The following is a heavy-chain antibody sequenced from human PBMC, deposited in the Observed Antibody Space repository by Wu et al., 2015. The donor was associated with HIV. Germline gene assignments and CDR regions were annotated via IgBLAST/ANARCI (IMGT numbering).Heavy chain of an antibody. V-gene: IGHV1-2*02. CDR1: GYTFTGYY. J-gene: IGHJ4*02. CDR3: ARGVGRDGYNQFDY. CDR2: INPNSGGT. Sequence: QVQLVQSGAEVKKPGASVKVSCKASGYTFTGYYMHWVRQAPGQGLEWMGWINPNSGGTNHAQKFQGRVTMTRDTSISTAYMELSRLRSDDTAVYYCARGVGRDGYNQFDYWGQGTLVTVSS. D-gene: IGHD5-24*01.